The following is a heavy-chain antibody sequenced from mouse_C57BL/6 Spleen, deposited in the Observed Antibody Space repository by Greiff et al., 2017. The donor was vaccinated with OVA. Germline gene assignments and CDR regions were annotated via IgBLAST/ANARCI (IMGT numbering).Heavy chain of an antibody. CDR2: IDPETGGT. CDR3: TRWDDYEGYFDV. J-gene: IGHJ1*03. Sequence: VQLQQSGAELVRPGASVTLSCKASGYTFTDYEMHWVKQTPVHGLEWIGAIDPETGGTAYNQKFKGKAILTADKSSSTAYMELRSLTSEDSAVYYCTRWDDYEGYFDVWGTGTTVTVSS. CDR1: GYTFTDYE. D-gene: IGHD2-4*01. V-gene: IGHV1-15*01.